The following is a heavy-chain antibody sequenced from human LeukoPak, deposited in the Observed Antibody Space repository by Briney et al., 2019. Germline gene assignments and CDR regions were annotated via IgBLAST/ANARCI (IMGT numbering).Heavy chain of an antibody. CDR2: IYYSGST. J-gene: IGHJ4*02. V-gene: IGHV4-30-4*01. CDR3: ARAWYNWKAFDY. CDR1: GGSISSGDYY. Sequence: PSGTLSLTCTVSGGSISSGDYYWSWIRQPPGKGLEWIGHIYYSGSTDYNLSLKSRVTISVDTSKNQFSLKLSSVTAADTAVYYCARAWYNWKAFDYWGQGTLVTVSS. D-gene: IGHD1-1*01.